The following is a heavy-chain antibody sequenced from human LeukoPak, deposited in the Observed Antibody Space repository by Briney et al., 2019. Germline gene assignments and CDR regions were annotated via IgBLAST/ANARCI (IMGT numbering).Heavy chain of an antibody. D-gene: IGHD2-2*01. CDR3: AREVVVVPDYYYYGLDV. CDR2: ISSSGDSL. V-gene: IGHV3-11*01. CDR1: GFTFSDYY. J-gene: IGHJ6*02. Sequence: GSLRLSCAASGFTFSDYYMTWIRQAPGKGLEWTSFISSSGDSLYYADSVEGRFTISRDNAKDSVYLQMNSLRAEDTAVYYCAREVVVVPDYYYYGLDVWGQGTTVTVSS.